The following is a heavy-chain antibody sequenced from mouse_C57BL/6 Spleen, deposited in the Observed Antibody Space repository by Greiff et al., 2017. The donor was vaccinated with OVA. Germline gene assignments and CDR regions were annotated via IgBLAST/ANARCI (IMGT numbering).Heavy chain of an antibody. CDR3: ARIPLGY. D-gene: IGHD5-1-1*01. J-gene: IGHJ4*01. Sequence: QVQLKQPGAELVMPGASVKLSCKASGYTFTSYWMHWVKQRPGQGLEWIGEIDPSDSYTNYNQKFKGKSTLTVDKSSSTAYMQLSSLTSEDSAVYYCARIPLGYWGQGTSVTVSS. CDR2: IDPSDSYT. CDR1: GYTFTSYW. V-gene: IGHV1-69*01.